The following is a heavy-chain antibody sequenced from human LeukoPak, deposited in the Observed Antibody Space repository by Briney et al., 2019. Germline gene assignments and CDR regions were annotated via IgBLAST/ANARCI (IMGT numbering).Heavy chain of an antibody. CDR3: TSSGYSGYDLGY. J-gene: IGHJ4*02. Sequence: SGGSLRLSCAASGFTFSGSAMHWVRQASGKGLEWVGRIRSKPNSYATAYAASVKGRFTISRDDSKNTAYLQMNSLKTEDTAAYYCTSSGYSGYDLGYWGQGTLVTVSS. D-gene: IGHD5-12*01. CDR2: IRSKPNSYAT. CDR1: GFTFSGSA. V-gene: IGHV3-73*01.